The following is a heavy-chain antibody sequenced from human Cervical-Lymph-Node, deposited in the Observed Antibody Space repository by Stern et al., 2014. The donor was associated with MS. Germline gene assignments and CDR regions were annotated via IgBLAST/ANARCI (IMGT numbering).Heavy chain of an antibody. CDR3: ARTYVRAFDY. Sequence: QVQLVESGSEVKKPGPSVKVSCKASGYTFTNYGITWVRQAPGPGLEWIGWISAYNGDTKYDENLQGKPTTTKDTSMTTAYMELRSLRSDDTAVYYCARTYVRAFDYWGQGSLVTVSS. CDR2: ISAYNGDT. J-gene: IGHJ4*02. CDR1: GYTFTNYG. D-gene: IGHD3-16*01. V-gene: IGHV1-18*01.